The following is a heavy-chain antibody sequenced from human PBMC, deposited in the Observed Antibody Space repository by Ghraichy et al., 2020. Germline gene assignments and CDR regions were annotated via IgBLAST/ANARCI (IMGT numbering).Heavy chain of an antibody. Sequence: SETLSLTCTVSGGSISSGGYYWSWIRQHPGKGLEWIGYIYYSGSTYYNPSLKSRVTISVDTSKNQFSLKLSSVTAADTAVYYFARDGGRDGFPYYFDYWGQGTLVTVSS. V-gene: IGHV4-31*03. CDR1: GGSISSGGYY. CDR3: ARDGGRDGFPYYFDY. CDR2: IYYSGST. J-gene: IGHJ4*02. D-gene: IGHD5-24*01.